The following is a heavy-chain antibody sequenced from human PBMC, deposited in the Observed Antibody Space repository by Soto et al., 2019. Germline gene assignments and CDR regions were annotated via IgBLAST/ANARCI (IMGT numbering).Heavy chain of an antibody. J-gene: IGHJ4*02. CDR3: ARSQALDY. CDR1: GYIFTSNA. Sequence: PGESLKISCRGSGYIFTSNAIAWVRQKPGKGLEWMGLIYPGDSDIRYSPSFEGQVTISVDKSISTAYLQWSSLKASDTAMYFCARSQALDYWGQGTLVTVS. CDR2: IYPGDSDI. V-gene: IGHV5-51*01.